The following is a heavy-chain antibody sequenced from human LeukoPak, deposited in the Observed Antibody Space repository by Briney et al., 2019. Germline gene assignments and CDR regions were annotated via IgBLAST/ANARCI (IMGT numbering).Heavy chain of an antibody. CDR1: GGSISSYY. V-gene: IGHV4-59*01. Sequence: SETLSLTCTVSGGSISSYYWSWIRQPPGKGLEWIGYIYYSGSTNYNPSLKSRVTISVDTSKTQFSLKLRSVPAADTAVYYCARIVWAYSSSWSGGRWFDPWGQGTLVTVSS. CDR3: ARIVWAYSSSWSGGRWFDP. CDR2: IYYSGST. D-gene: IGHD6-13*01. J-gene: IGHJ5*02.